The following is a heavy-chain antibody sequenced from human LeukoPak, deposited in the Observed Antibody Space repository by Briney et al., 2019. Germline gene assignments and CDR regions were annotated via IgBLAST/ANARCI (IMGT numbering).Heavy chain of an antibody. Sequence: SETLSLTCTVSGGSMSSSSYYWGWIRQPPGKGLEWIGSIYYSESTYQNPSLKSRVTISVDTSKNQFSLKLSSVTAADTAVYYCARGGTMIVWDAFDIWGQGTMVTVSS. CDR2: IYYSEST. CDR1: GGSMSSSSYY. D-gene: IGHD3-22*01. V-gene: IGHV4-39*07. J-gene: IGHJ3*02. CDR3: ARGGTMIVWDAFDI.